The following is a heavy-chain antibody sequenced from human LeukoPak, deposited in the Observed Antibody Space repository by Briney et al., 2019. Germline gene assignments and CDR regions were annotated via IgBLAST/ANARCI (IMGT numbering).Heavy chain of an antibody. J-gene: IGHJ6*02. Sequence: GGSLRLSCAASGFTFSSYAMSWVRQAPGKGLEWVSAISGSGGSTYYADSVKGRFTISRDNSKNTLYLQMNSLRAEDTAVYYCAKSGTMGTTYYYGMDVWGQGTTVTVSS. CDR1: GFTFSSYA. V-gene: IGHV3-23*01. CDR3: AKSGTMGTTYYYGMDV. CDR2: ISGSGGST. D-gene: IGHD1-1*01.